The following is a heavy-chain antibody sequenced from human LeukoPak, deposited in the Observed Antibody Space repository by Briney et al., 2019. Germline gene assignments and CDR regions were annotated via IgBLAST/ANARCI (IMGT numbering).Heavy chain of an antibody. CDR2: INHSGST. V-gene: IGHV4-34*08. Sequence: GSLRLSCAASGFTFSSYAMSWVRQPPGKGLEWIGEINHSGSTNYNPSLKSRVTISVDTSKNQFSLKLSSVTAADTAVYYCAAGLLEWLSQAFDIWGQGTMVTVSS. J-gene: IGHJ3*02. CDR3: AAGLLEWLSQAFDI. D-gene: IGHD3-3*01. CDR1: GFTFSSYA.